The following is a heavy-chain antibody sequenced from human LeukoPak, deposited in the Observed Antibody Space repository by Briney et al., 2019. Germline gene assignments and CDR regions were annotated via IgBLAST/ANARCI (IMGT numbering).Heavy chain of an antibody. CDR2: INTNSGNP. Sequence: ASVKVSCKASGYTFTSYTINWVRQAPGQGLEWMGWINTNSGNPTYAQGFTGRFVFSLDTSVSTAYLQINSLKTEDTAVYYCARGYCGGSTCFARENYWGQGTLVTVSS. V-gene: IGHV7-4-1*02. CDR3: ARGYCGGSTCFARENY. J-gene: IGHJ4*02. D-gene: IGHD2-15*01. CDR1: GYTFTSYT.